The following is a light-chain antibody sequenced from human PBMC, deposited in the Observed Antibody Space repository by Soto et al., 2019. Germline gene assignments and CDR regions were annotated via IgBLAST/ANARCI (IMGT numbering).Light chain of an antibody. CDR3: QQYGTPRSVT. CDR1: QSVRTY. Sequence: EIVLTQSPVTLSWSPVERATLACSASQSVRTYLAWYQVKPGQAPRLLIYDASRRASGVPARFSGSGFGTDFTLTISKVEPEDFAVYYCQQYGTPRSVTFGQGTRLEIK. CDR2: DAS. V-gene: IGKV3-20*01. J-gene: IGKJ5*01.